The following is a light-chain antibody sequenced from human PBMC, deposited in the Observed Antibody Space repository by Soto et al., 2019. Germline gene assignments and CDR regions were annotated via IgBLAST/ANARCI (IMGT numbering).Light chain of an antibody. CDR1: SSDVGSYNR. J-gene: IGLJ2*01. V-gene: IGLV2-18*02. Sequence: QSALTRPPSVSGSPGQSVTISCTGTSSDVGSYNRVSWYQQSPGTAPKLMIYEVTNRPSGVPDRFSGSKSGNTASLTISGLQAEDEADYYCSSKTSSSPLFGGGTKLTVL. CDR2: EVT. CDR3: SSKTSSSPL.